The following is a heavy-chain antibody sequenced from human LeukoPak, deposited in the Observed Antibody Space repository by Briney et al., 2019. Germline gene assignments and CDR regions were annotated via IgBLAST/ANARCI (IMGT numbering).Heavy chain of an antibody. CDR1: GGSISSGGYS. Sequence: SQTLSLTCAVSGGSISSGGYSWSWIRQPPGKGLEWIGYIYHSGSTYYNPSLKSRVTISVDTSKNQSSLKLSSVTAADSAVYYCARTSYCSGGSCPLLYWGQGTLVTVSS. CDR3: ARTSYCSGGSCPLLY. D-gene: IGHD2-15*01. J-gene: IGHJ4*02. V-gene: IGHV4-30-2*05. CDR2: IYHSGST.